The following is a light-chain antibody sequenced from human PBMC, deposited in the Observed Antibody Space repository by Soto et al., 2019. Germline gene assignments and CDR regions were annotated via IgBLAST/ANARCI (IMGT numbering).Light chain of an antibody. J-gene: IGKJ5*01. CDR2: DAS. CDR1: QSVSSNY. Sequence: EIVMTQSPATLSVSPGERATLSCGASQSVSSNYLAEYQQKPGLAPRLLIYDASNRATGIPARFSGSGSGTDFTLTISSLEPEDFAVYYCQQRSNWPPITFGQGTRLEIK. V-gene: IGKV3-11*01. CDR3: QQRSNWPPIT.